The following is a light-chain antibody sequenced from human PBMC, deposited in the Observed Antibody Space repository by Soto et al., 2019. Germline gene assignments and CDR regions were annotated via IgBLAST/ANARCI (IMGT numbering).Light chain of an antibody. CDR3: QQYNKWPPWT. V-gene: IGKV3-15*01. J-gene: IGKJ1*01. CDR2: AAS. CDR1: QSVSSY. Sequence: ESVLAQSPASLSVSPGERATRSCGASQSVSSYLAWYQQKPGQAPRLLIYAASTRATGIPARFSGTGSGTEFTLTISSLKSEDFAVYYCQQYNKWPPWTFGQGTKVDIK.